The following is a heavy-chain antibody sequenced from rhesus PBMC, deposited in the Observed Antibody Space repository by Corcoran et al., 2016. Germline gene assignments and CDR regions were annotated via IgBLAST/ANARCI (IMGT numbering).Heavy chain of an antibody. V-gene: IGHV2-174*01. CDR2: IYWDGDK. CDR3: ARGYSGNYGLDS. D-gene: IGHD1-44*01. CDR1: GFSLTTSGMG. J-gene: IGHJ6*01. Sequence: QVTLKESGPALVKPTQTLTLTCTFSGFSLTTSGMGVGWIRQPPGKALEWLALIYWDGDKRYSTSLKSSLTISKDTSKNQVVLTMTNMDPVDTATYYCARGYSGNYGLDSWGQGVVVTVSS.